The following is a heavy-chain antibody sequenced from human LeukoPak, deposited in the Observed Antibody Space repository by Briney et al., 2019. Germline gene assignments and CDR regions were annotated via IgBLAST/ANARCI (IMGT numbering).Heavy chain of an antibody. CDR1: GGSFSGYY. V-gene: IGHV4-34*01. CDR2: INHSGST. J-gene: IGHJ4*02. CDR3: AGAGTTGRSIDY. Sequence: SETLSLTCAVYGGSFSGYYWSWIRQPPGKGLEWIGEINHSGSTNYNPSLKSRVTISVDTSKNQFSLKLSSVTAADTAVYYCAGAGTTGRSIDYWGQGTLVTVSS. D-gene: IGHD1-1*01.